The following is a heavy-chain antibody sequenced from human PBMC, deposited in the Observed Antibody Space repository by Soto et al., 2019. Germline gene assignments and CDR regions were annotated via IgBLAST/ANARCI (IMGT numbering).Heavy chain of an antibody. J-gene: IGHJ6*02. CDR2: IWYDGSNK. D-gene: IGHD3-10*01. Sequence: QVQLVESGGGVVQPGRSLRLSCAASGFTFSSYGMHWVRQAPGKGLEWVAVIWYDGSNKYYADSVKGRFTISRDNSKNTLYLQMNSLRAEDTAVYYCARDKEYYYGSGSYYYYYYGMDVWGQGTKVTVSS. V-gene: IGHV3-33*01. CDR1: GFTFSSYG. CDR3: ARDKEYYYGSGSYYYYYYGMDV.